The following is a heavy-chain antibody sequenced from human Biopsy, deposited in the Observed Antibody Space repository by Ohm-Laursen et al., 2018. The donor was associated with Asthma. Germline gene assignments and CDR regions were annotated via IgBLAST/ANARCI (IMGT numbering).Heavy chain of an antibody. V-gene: IGHV3-23*01. CDR2: ISSGGGTI. J-gene: IGHJ4*02. D-gene: IGHD2-15*01. CDR1: GFTFGDYW. Sequence: SLRLSCAAFGFTFGDYWMSWVRQAPGKGLEWVSVISSGGGTIDYADSVKGRFTISRNISTNTVYLQMDSLSADDTAVYYCARDVDLRSVYWGQGTLVTVSS. CDR3: ARDVDLRSVY.